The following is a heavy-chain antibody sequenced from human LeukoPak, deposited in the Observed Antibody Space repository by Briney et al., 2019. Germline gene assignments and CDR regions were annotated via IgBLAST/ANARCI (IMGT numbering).Heavy chain of an antibody. V-gene: IGHV4-59*08. D-gene: IGHD6-13*01. Sequence: SETLSLTCIASGGSINNYYWSWIRQPPGKGLGWVGEVSFRGSTNYNPSLTSRVTISPDTSRNQFSLKLSSVTAADTAVYYCALYCRLSSNCGYYGMDVWGQGTTVTVSS. CDR2: VSFRGST. J-gene: IGHJ6*02. CDR1: GGSINNYY. CDR3: ALYCRLSSNCGYYGMDV.